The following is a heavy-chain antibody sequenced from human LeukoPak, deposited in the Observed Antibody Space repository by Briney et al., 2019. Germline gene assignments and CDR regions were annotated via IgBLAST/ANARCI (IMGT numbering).Heavy chain of an antibody. CDR1: GFTFDDYG. Sequence: GGSLRLSCAASGFTFDDYGMSWVRQAPGKGLEWVSGINWNGGSTGYADSVKGRFTISRDNAKNSLYLQMNSLRAEDTAVYYCARGSYDFWSGYHDAFGIWGQGTMVTVSS. J-gene: IGHJ3*02. V-gene: IGHV3-20*04. CDR2: INWNGGST. CDR3: ARGSYDFWSGYHDAFGI. D-gene: IGHD3-3*01.